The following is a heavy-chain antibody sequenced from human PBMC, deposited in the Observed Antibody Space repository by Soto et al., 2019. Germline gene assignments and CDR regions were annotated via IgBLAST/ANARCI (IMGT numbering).Heavy chain of an antibody. V-gene: IGHV4-4*07. Sequence: PSETLSLTCTVSGDSISGYHWSWIRRPAGEGLEWIGRIYSSGSTNYNPSLKSRVTMSVDTSKNQFSLKLRSVTAADTAIYYCAREYSYHFDPWGQGTLVTVS. CDR2: IYSSGST. CDR1: GDSISGYH. CDR3: AREYSYHFDP. J-gene: IGHJ5*02. D-gene: IGHD5-18*01.